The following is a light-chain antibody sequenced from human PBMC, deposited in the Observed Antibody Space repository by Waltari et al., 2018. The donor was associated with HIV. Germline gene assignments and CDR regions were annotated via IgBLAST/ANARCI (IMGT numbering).Light chain of an antibody. Sequence: AIHLTQSPSSLSAFVGDSVTITRRASQGLRSALAWYQQKPGKAPKLLIDDASSLESGVPSRCSGSGSGTDFTRTISSLQPEDFATYYCQQFNSYPTFGPGTKVDIK. CDR3: QQFNSYPT. CDR1: QGLRSA. V-gene: IGKV1-13*02. J-gene: IGKJ3*01. CDR2: DAS.